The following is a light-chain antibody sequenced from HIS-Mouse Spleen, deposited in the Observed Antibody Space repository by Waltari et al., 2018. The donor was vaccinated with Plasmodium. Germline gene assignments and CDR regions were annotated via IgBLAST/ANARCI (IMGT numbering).Light chain of an antibody. J-gene: IGLJ2*01. V-gene: IGLV3-1*01. CDR3: QAWDSSTVV. CDR1: TLGDKY. CDR2: QDS. Sequence: SYELTQPPSVSVSPGQTASITCSGDTLGDKYACWYQQQPGQSPVLVIYQDSKRPSGIPVRFSGSNSGNTATLTISGTQAMDEADYYCQAWDSSTVVFGGGTKLTVL.